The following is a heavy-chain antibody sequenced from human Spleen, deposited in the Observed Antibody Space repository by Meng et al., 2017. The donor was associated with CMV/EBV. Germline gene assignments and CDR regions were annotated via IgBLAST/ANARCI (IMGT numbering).Heavy chain of an antibody. Sequence: GESLKISCAASGFNFNIYSMNWVRQAPGKGLEWVSHISGGTTYSMYYADSVKGRFTISRDNAKNSLYLQINSLRVEDTAVYYCARDRRELPALDYWGQGTLVTVSS. D-gene: IGHD1-26*01. V-gene: IGHV3-48*04. CDR3: ARDRRELPALDY. CDR2: ISGGTTYSM. CDR1: GFNFNIYS. J-gene: IGHJ4*02.